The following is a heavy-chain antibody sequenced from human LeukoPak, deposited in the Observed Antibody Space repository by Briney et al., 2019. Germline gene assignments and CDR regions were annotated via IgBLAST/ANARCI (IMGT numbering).Heavy chain of an antibody. Sequence: SETLSLTCAVSGYSISSGYYWGWIRQPPGKGLEWIGSIYHSGSTYYNPSLKSRVTISVDTSKNQFSLKLSSVTAADTAVYYCASPRLRWRGYFDYWRQGTLVTVSS. CDR2: IYHSGST. CDR3: ASPRLRWRGYFDY. J-gene: IGHJ4*02. D-gene: IGHD4-23*01. V-gene: IGHV4-38-2*01. CDR1: GYSISSGYY.